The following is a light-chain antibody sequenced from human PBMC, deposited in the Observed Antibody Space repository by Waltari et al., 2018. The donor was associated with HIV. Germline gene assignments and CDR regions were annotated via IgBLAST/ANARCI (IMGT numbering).Light chain of an antibody. CDR3: SSYGSSSTI. CDR1: SSAIGTYDY. J-gene: IGLJ2*01. V-gene: IGLV2-14*03. CDR2: DVS. Sequence: QSALTQPASVSGSPGQSIPIPCTGTSSAIGTYDYVSWYQQHPGKAPKLIIYDVSNRPSGISSRFSGSKSGSTASLTISGLQAEDEADYFCSSYGSSSTIFGGGTKLTVL.